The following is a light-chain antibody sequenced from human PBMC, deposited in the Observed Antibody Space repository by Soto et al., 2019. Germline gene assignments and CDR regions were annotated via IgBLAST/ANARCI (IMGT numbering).Light chain of an antibody. CDR1: QSVDKY. J-gene: IGKJ4*01. CDR2: DAS. V-gene: IGKV3-11*01. CDR3: QQRTNWPLT. Sequence: EIVLTQSPATLSFSPGERATLSCRASQSVDKYLVWYQQKPGQAPRLLFYDASSRATGIPARFSGSGSGTDFSLTITSLEPEDFAVYYCQQRTNWPLTFGGGTKLEIK.